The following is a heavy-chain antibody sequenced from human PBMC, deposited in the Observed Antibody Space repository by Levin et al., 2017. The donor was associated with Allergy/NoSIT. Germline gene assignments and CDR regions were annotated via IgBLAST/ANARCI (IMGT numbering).Heavy chain of an antibody. CDR2: ISYDGSNK. CDR3: ARDRSSSWLTYFDY. CDR1: GFTFSSYA. Sequence: GGSLRLSCAASGFTFSSYAMHWVRQAPGKGLEWVAVISYDGSNKYYADSVKGRFTISRDNSKNTLYLQMNSLRAEDTAVYYCARDRSSSWLTYFDYWGQGTLVTVSS. J-gene: IGHJ4*02. V-gene: IGHV3-30-3*01. D-gene: IGHD6-13*01.